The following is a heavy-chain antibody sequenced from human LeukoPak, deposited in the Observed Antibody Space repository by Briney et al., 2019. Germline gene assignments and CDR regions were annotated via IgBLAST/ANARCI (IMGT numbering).Heavy chain of an antibody. D-gene: IGHD3-22*01. CDR1: GFTFSSYE. Sequence: RGSLRLSCAASGFTFSSYEMNWVRQAPGKGLEWVSAISGSGGSTYYADSVKGRFTISRDNSKNTLYLQMNSLRAEDTAVYYCAKVVITTFTSRTDDYWGQGTLVTVSS. CDR3: AKVVITTFTSRTDDY. V-gene: IGHV3-23*01. J-gene: IGHJ4*02. CDR2: ISGSGGST.